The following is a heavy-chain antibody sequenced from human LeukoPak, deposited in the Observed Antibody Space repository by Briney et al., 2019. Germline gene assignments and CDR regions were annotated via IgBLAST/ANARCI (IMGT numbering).Heavy chain of an antibody. D-gene: IGHD6-13*01. CDR1: GGSFSGYY. CDR3: ARGQQQLVGGEDY. CDR2: INHSGST. V-gene: IGHV4-34*01. Sequence: SETLSLTCAVYGGSFSGYYWSWIRQPPGKGLEWIGEINHSGSTNYNPSLKSRVTISVDTSKNQFSLKLSSVTAADTAVYYCARGQQQLVGGEDYWGQGTLLSVSS. J-gene: IGHJ4*02.